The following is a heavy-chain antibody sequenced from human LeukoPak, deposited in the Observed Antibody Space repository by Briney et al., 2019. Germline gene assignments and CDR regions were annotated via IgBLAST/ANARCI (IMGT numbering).Heavy chain of an antibody. V-gene: IGHV3-23*01. Sequence: GGSLRLSCAASGITFSNYAMSWVRQAPGKGLEWVSSISGSGGRTHYADSVKGRFTVSRDNSKKTLYLQMNSLRAEDTAVYYCARNRIKGSGSYSRSGYYFDYWGQGTLVTVSS. CDR3: ARNRIKGSGSYSRSGYYFDY. CDR2: ISGSGGRT. D-gene: IGHD3-10*01. CDR1: GITFSNYA. J-gene: IGHJ4*02.